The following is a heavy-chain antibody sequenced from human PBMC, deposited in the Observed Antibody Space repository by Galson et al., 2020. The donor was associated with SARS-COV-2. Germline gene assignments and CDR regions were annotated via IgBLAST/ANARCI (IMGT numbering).Heavy chain of an antibody. V-gene: IGHV3-30*04. CDR3: AREKRWLRYSWDYYYGMDV. Sequence: AESLRPSCVASGSPSTSYATHWVRPATGKGLEWVAVIPYVGSNKYYADSVTGRFTISRDKSQNTQYLQMNNLRAEDTAVYYCAREKRWLRYSWDYYYGMDVWGQGTTVTVSS. CDR2: IPYVGSNK. D-gene: IGHD5-12*01. CDR1: GSPSTSYA. J-gene: IGHJ6*02.